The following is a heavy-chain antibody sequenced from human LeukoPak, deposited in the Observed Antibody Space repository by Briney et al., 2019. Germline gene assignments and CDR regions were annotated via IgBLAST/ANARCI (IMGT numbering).Heavy chain of an antibody. V-gene: IGHV5-51*01. CDR3: ARPPSRPPFI. Sequence: GQSLQISCKGSGYNFANYWIGWVRQMPGKGLEWMGIIYPGDSDTRYSPSFQGHVTISADKSISTAYLQWSSLKASGTAMYYCARPPSRPPFIWGQGTMVTVSS. J-gene: IGHJ3*02. CDR1: GYNFANYW. CDR2: IYPGDSDT.